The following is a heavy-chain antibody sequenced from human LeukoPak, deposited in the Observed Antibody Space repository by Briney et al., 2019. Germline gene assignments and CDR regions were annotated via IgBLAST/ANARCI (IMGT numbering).Heavy chain of an antibody. CDR2: IIPIFGTA. CDR1: GGTFSSYA. V-gene: IGHV1-69*06. CDR3: TREWPVAGFYFDY. Sequence: SVKVSCKASGGTFSSYAISWVRQAPGQGLEWMGGIIPIFGTANYAQKFQGRVTITADKSTSTAYMELSSLRSEDTAVYYCTREWPVAGFYFDYWGQGTLVTVSS. D-gene: IGHD6-19*01. J-gene: IGHJ4*02.